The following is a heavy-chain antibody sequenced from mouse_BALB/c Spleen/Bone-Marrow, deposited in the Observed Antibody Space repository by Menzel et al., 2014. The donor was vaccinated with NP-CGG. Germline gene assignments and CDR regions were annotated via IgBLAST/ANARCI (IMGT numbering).Heavy chain of an antibody. D-gene: IGHD1-1*01. CDR2: IWGDGRT. Sequence: VQLQQSGPGLVAPSQSLSIPCTVSGFSLTDYGVNWVRQPPGKGLEWLGMIWGDGRTDYNSALKSRLSISKDNSKSQVFLKMNSLQTDDTARYYCARNYYDSSLYFDYWGQGTTLTVSS. J-gene: IGHJ2*01. V-gene: IGHV2-6-7*01. CDR3: ARNYYDSSLYFDY. CDR1: GFSLTDYG.